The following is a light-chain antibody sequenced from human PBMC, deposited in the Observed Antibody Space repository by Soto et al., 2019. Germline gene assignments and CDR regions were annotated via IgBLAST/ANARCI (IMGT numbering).Light chain of an antibody. CDR1: QAIPSY. CDR3: QQPNRYPPFT. J-gene: IGKJ3*01. V-gene: IGKV1-9*01. CDR2: AVS. Sequence: DIQLTQSPSFLSASVGDSVTITCRASQAIPSYIAWYQQKPGKAPKLLIYAVSSLQSGVPSRFSGRGFVTEFTLTISSLQPEDFATYYCQQPNRYPPFTFCPGTKVDVK.